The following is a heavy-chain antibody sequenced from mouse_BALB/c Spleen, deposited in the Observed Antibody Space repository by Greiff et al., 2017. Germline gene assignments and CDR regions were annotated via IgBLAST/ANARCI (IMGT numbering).Heavy chain of an antibody. J-gene: IGHJ2*01. V-gene: IGHV3-2*02. CDR3: ARLYDLYYFDY. CDR2: ISYSGST. Sequence: EVQLVESGPGLVKPSQSLSLTCTVTGYSITSDYAWNWIRQFPGNKLEWMGYISYSGSTSYNPSLKSRISITRDTSKNQFFLQLNSVTTEDTATYYCARLYDLYYFDYWGQGTTLTVSS. D-gene: IGHD2-3*01. CDR1: GYSITSDYA.